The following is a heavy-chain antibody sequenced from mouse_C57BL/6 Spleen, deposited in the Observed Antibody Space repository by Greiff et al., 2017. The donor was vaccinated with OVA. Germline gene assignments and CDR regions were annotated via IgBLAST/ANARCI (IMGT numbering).Heavy chain of an antibody. D-gene: IGHD2-4*01. CDR3: ARGFYYDYDVGFDY. CDR1: GYTFTDYY. CDR2: INPNNGGT. V-gene: IGHV1-26*01. J-gene: IGHJ2*01. Sequence: VQLQQSGPELVKPGASVKISCKASGYTFTDYYMNWVKQSHGKSLEWIGDINPNNGGTSYNQKFKGKATLTVDKSSSTAYMELRSLTSEDSAVYYCARGFYYDYDVGFDYWGQGTTLTVSS.